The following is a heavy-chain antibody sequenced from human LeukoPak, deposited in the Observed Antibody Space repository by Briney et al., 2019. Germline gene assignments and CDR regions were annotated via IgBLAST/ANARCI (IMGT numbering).Heavy chain of an antibody. V-gene: IGHV3-30*18. CDR2: ISYDGSNK. Sequence: PGGSLRLSCAASGFTFSSYGMHWVRQAPGKGLEWVAVISYDGSNKYYADSVKGRFTISRDNSKNTLYLQMNSLRAEDTAVYYCAKSGETYYDILTGFPGGFDYWGQGTLVTVSS. CDR1: GFTFSSYG. J-gene: IGHJ4*02. CDR3: AKSGETYYDILTGFPGGFDY. D-gene: IGHD3-9*01.